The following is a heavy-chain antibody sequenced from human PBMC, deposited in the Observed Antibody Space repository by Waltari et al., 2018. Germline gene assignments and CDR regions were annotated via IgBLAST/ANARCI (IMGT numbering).Heavy chain of an antibody. CDR3: ARGGATRPWGSDY. J-gene: IGHJ4*02. D-gene: IGHD6-6*01. CDR2: ISPSGGI. V-gene: IGHV4-4*07. Sequence: QVQLQESGPGLVRPSETLSLTCHVSGGSISNYYWTWIRQPAGKGLEWIGRISPSGGINSNPSIKSLVTMSLDTSKNQFSLKLTSVTAADTAVYFCARGGATRPWGSDYWGQGTLVTVSS. CDR1: GGSISNYY.